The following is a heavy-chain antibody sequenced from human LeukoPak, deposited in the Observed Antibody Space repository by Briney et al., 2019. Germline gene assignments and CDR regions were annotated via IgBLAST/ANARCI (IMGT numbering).Heavy chain of an antibody. CDR3: ARRAGERSSWNDYFAY. D-gene: IGHD6-13*01. J-gene: IGHJ4*02. CDR1: GGSISNYY. CDR2: ICYSGGA. V-gene: IGHV4-59*12. Sequence: SETLSLTCTVSGGSISNYYWSWIRQPPGKGLEWIGSICYSGGANYNPSLNSRVSISVDTSENQFSLRLSSVIAADTAVYYCARRAGERSSWNDYFAYCGQGSLVTVSS.